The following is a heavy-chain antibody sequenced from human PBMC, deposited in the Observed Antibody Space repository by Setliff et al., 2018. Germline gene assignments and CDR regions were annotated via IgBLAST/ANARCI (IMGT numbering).Heavy chain of an antibody. CDR2: INSDGSGT. D-gene: IGHD1-7*01. J-gene: IGHJ4*02. CDR3: VAVRWNYPTV. CDR1: GFTFNTYW. Sequence: GGSLRLSCAASGFTFNTYWMHWVRQAPGKGLVWFSHINSDGSGTSYADSVKGRFTISRDNAKNTLYLQMNSLRAEDTAVFYCVAVRWNYPTVWGQGTLVTVPQ. V-gene: IGHV3-74*01.